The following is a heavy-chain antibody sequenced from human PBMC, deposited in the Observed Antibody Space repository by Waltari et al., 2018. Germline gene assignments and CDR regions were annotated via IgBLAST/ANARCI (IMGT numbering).Heavy chain of an antibody. J-gene: IGHJ4*02. V-gene: IGHV3-7*01. CDR1: GFTFSAVW. CDR3: ATDRGPNTFDH. CDR2: INGDGSET. Sequence: EVQLVESGGGLVQPGRSLRLSCATLGFTFSAVWLPGFSEAPGKGLEWVANINGDGSETYYADSVKGRFTISRDNAKNSVYLQMNSLRVEDTAVYYCATDRGPNTFDHWGQGTLVTVSS.